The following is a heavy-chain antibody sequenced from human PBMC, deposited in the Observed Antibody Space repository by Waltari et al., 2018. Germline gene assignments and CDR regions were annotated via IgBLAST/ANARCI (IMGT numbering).Heavy chain of an antibody. D-gene: IGHD4-4*01. J-gene: IGHJ5*02. CDR1: GFPFDHYA. V-gene: IGHV3-20*04. CDR2: INWDGSST. Sequence: EEQLVESGGGVVRPGGSLRLSCAASGFPFDHYAMAWVRQAPGHCVEWVSGINWDGSSTGYADSVKGRFTISRDNAKNSLHLHVNSLTAEDTAFYYCARVNSNYVNWFDPWGQGTLVIVSS. CDR3: ARVNSNYVNWFDP.